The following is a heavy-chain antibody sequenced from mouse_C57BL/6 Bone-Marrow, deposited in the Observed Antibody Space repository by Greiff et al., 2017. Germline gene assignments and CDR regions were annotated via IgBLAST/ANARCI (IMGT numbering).Heavy chain of an antibody. D-gene: IGHD2-4*01. Sequence: QVQLQQPGAELVKPGASVKMSCKASGYTFTSYWITWVKQRPGQGLEWIGDIYPGSGSTNYNEKFKSKATLTVDTSSSTAYMQLSSLTSEDSAVYYCARRGYDYVRRYFDYWGQGTTLTVSS. CDR2: IYPGSGST. CDR1: GYTFTSYW. J-gene: IGHJ2*01. CDR3: ARRGYDYVRRYFDY. V-gene: IGHV1-55*01.